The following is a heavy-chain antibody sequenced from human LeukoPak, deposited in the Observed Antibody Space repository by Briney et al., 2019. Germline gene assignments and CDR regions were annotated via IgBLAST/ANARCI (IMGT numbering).Heavy chain of an antibody. CDR3: AKDPLEWFYFDY. CDR1: GSTFSSYA. CDR2: ISGSGGST. D-gene: IGHD2-8*01. Sequence: GGSLRLSCAASGSTFSSYAMSWVRQAPGKGLEWVSAISGSGGSTYYADSVKGRFTISRDNSKNTLYLQMNSLRAEDTAVYYCAKDPLEWFYFDYWGQGTLVTVSS. V-gene: IGHV3-23*01. J-gene: IGHJ4*02.